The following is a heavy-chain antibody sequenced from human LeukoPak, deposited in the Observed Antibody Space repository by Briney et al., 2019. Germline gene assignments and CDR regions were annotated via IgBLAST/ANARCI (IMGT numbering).Heavy chain of an antibody. CDR2: IYYTGST. V-gene: IGHV4-59*01. Sequence: PSETLSLTCSVSGASISSYYWSWIRQPPGKGLEWIGYIYYTGSTSYNPSLKSRVTISVDTSKNQFSLKLISVTAADTAVYYCAREKWELLPIFDYWGRGILVTVSP. CDR1: GASISSYY. D-gene: IGHD1-26*01. CDR3: AREKWELLPIFDY. J-gene: IGHJ4*02.